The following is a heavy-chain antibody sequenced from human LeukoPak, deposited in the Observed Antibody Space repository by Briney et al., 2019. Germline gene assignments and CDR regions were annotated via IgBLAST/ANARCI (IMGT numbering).Heavy chain of an antibody. CDR1: GITFSSYG. CDR3: AKDRYSYAFEYSDS. CDR2: IWYDGSNK. J-gene: IGHJ4*02. D-gene: IGHD5-18*01. V-gene: IGHV3-30*02. Sequence: GGSLRLSCAASGITFSSYGMHWVRQAPGKGLEWVAVIWYDGSNKYYADSVKGRFTISRDNSKNTLSLQVSSLRTEDTAVYYCAKDRYSYAFEYSDSWGQGTLVTVSS.